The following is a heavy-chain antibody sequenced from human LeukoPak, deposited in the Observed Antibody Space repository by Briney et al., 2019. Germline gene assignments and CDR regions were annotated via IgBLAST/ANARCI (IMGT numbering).Heavy chain of an antibody. CDR1: EFTFGDYA. V-gene: IGHV3-49*04. CDR2: IRSKGYGGTT. CDR3: ARTLRAAAGKYYFDY. D-gene: IGHD6-13*01. Sequence: GGSLRLSCTVSEFTFGDYALSWVRQAPGKGLEWVSFIRSKGYGGTTEYAASVKGRFTISRDDSKSIALLQMNSLKTEDTALYYCARTLRAAAGKYYFDYWGQGTLVTVSS. J-gene: IGHJ4*02.